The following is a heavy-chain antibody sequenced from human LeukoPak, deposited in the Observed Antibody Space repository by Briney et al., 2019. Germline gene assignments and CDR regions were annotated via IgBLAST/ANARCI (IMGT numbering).Heavy chain of an antibody. V-gene: IGHV3-30*19. CDR2: ISYDGSNK. J-gene: IGHJ4*02. CDR3: TRGGERQLWLDY. Sequence: QPGGSLRLSCAASGFTFSSYGLHWVRQAPDKGLEWVAVISYDGSNKYYADSVKGRFTISRDNSKNTLYLQMNSLRAEDTAVYYCTRGGERQLWLDYWGQGTLVTVSS. D-gene: IGHD5-18*01. CDR1: GFTFSSYG.